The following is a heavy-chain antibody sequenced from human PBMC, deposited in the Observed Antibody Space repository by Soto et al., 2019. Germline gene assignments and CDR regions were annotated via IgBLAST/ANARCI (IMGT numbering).Heavy chain of an antibody. CDR1: GFTFRSYA. CDR2: ISYDGSNK. Sequence: PGGSLRLSCAASGFTFRSYAMHWVRQAPGKGLEWVAVISYDGSNKYYADSVKGRFTISRDNSKNTLYLQMNSLRAEDTAVYYCARHTYYDFFVPEGHAFDIWGQGTMVAVSS. CDR3: ARHTYYDFFVPEGHAFDI. V-gene: IGHV3-30-3*01. D-gene: IGHD3-3*01. J-gene: IGHJ3*02.